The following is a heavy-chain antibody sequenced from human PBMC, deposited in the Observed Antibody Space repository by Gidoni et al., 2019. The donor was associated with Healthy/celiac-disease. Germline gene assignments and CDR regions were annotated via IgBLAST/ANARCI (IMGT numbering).Heavy chain of an antibody. J-gene: IGHJ4*02. V-gene: IGHV3-33*01. CDR3: ARETPLSIAVAGPFDY. CDR1: GFTFSSYG. Sequence: QVQLVESGGGVVQPGRSLRLSCAASGFTFSSYGMHWVRQAPGKGLEWVAVIWYDGSNKYYADSVKGRFTISRDNSKNTLYLQMNSLRAEDTAVYYCARETPLSIAVAGPFDYWGQGTLVTVSS. D-gene: IGHD6-19*01. CDR2: IWYDGSNK.